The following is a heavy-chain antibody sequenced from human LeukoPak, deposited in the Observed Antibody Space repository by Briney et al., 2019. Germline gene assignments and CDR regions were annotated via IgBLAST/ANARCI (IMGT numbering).Heavy chain of an antibody. CDR1: GFTFDDYA. CDR3: AKDISGSYYGILDY. D-gene: IGHD1-26*01. V-gene: IGHV3-9*01. J-gene: IGHJ4*02. Sequence: PGGSLRLSCAASGFTFDDYAIHWVRQAPGKGLEWVSGISWNSGSIGYADSVKGRFTISRDNAKNSLYLQMNSLRAEDTALYYCAKDISGSYYGILDYWGQGTLVTVSS. CDR2: ISWNSGSI.